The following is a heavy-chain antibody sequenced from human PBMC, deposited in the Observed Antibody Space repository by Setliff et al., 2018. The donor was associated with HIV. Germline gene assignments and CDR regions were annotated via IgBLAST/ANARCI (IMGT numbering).Heavy chain of an antibody. CDR2: INPSGDST. Sequence: ASVKVSCKASGFTFTRYYMHWVRQAPGQGLEWMEIINPSGDSTTYAQKFQGRVTMTRDTSTSTVYMELSSLRSEDTAVYFCARSYYGSGSYQGVLDYWGQGTLVTVSS. D-gene: IGHD3-10*01. CDR1: GFTFTRYY. V-gene: IGHV1-46*03. CDR3: ARSYYGSGSYQGVLDY. J-gene: IGHJ4*02.